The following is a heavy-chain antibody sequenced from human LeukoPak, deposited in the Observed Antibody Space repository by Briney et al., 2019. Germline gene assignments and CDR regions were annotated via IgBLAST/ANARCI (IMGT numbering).Heavy chain of an antibody. D-gene: IGHD5-12*01. CDR3: ARGPSGYHNT. J-gene: IGHJ4*02. V-gene: IGHV3-66*01. CDR2: IYSGGST. CDR1: GFIFSDYY. Sequence: GALRLSCAASGFIFSDYYMSWIRQAPGKGLEWVSLIYSGGSTYYADSVKGRFTISRDNSKNTLYLQMNSLRAEDTAVYCCARGPSGYHNTGGQGTLVTVSS.